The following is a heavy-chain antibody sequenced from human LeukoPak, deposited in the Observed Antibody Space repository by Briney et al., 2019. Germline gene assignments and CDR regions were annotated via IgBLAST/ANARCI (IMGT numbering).Heavy chain of an antibody. Sequence: GGSLRLSCAASEFSVGSNYMTWVRQAPGKGLEWVSLIYSGGSTYYADSVKGRFTISRDNSKNTLYLQMNSLRAEDTAMYFCVRDVAAVRGEVYFDYWGQGTLVTVSS. CDR2: IYSGGST. V-gene: IGHV3-66*01. D-gene: IGHD3-10*01. J-gene: IGHJ4*02. CDR1: EFSVGSNY. CDR3: VRDVAAVRGEVYFDY.